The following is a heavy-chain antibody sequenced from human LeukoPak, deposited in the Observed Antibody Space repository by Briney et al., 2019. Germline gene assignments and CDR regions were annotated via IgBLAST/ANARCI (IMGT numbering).Heavy chain of an antibody. Sequence: GGSLRLSCAASGFTFSSYAMSWVRQAPGKGLEWVSGIYSGGSTYYADSVKGRFTISRDNSKNTLFLQMNSLKAEDTAVYYCARISVYDDYWGQGTLVTVSS. D-gene: IGHD5/OR15-5a*01. CDR3: ARISVYDDY. J-gene: IGHJ4*02. V-gene: IGHV3-23*03. CDR2: IYSGGST. CDR1: GFTFSSYA.